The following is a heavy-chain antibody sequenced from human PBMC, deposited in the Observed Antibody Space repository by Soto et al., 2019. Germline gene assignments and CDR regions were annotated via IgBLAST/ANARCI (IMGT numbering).Heavy chain of an antibody. Sequence: SQTLSLTCAVSGGSIVSGGYSWNLIRQPPGKDLEWVGYIYHSGSTYYNPSLKSRVSISVDTSKNQFSLKLTSVTAADTAVYYCARSMSPIQGYFDYWGQGTLVTVSS. J-gene: IGHJ4*02. D-gene: IGHD3-10*02. CDR3: ARSMSPIQGYFDY. CDR1: GGSIVSGGYS. CDR2: IYHSGST. V-gene: IGHV4-30-2*01.